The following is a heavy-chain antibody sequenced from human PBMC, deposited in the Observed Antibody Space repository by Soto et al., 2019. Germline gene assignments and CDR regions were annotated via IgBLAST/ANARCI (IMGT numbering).Heavy chain of an antibody. J-gene: IGHJ4*02. V-gene: IGHV3-23*01. Sequence: EVQLLESGGGLVQPGGSLRLSCAASGFTFSDYSMTWARQAPGRGLEWVSTLTSRGTTFYADSVKGRFTISRDNSKNTLSLQMHSLRTEDTALYYCAKRATTVPTPGNYFDCWGQGTLVTVSS. CDR1: GFTFSDYS. CDR3: AKRATTVPTPGNYFDC. D-gene: IGHD2-15*01. CDR2: LTSRGTT.